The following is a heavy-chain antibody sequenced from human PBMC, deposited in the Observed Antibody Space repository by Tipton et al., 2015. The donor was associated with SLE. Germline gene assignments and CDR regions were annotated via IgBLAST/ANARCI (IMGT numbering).Heavy chain of an antibody. CDR1: GGSIGSYY. CDR2: ISTTGST. J-gene: IGHJ4*02. D-gene: IGHD3-3*01. Sequence: GLVKPSETLSLTCTDSGGSIGSYYWSWIRQPAGKGLEWIGRISTTGSTNYNPSLMSRVTISLGTSSNQFSLKLSSVTAADTAMYYCARIRFLEWLRIDYWGQGALVTVSS. V-gene: IGHV4-4*07. CDR3: ARIRFLEWLRIDY.